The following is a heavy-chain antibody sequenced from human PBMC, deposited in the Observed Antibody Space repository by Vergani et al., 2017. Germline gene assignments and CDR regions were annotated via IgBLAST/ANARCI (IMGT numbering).Heavy chain of an antibody. V-gene: IGHV1-24*01. CDR2: FDPEDGET. CDR1: GGTFSSYA. CDR3: ATDRDWGNFDY. J-gene: IGHJ4*02. D-gene: IGHD7-27*01. Sequence: QVQLVQSGAEVKKPGASVKVSCKASGGTFSSYAISWVRQAPGQGLEWMGGFDPEDGETIYAQKFQGRVTMTEDTSTDTAYMELSSLRSEDTAVYYCATDRDWGNFDYWGQGTLVTVSS.